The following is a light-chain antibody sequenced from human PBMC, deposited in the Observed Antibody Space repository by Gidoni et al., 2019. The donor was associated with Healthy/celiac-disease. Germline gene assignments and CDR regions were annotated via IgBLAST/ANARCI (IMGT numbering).Light chain of an antibody. CDR2: AAS. CDR3: QQSYSTLLT. CDR1: QSISSY. V-gene: IGKV1-39*01. J-gene: IGKJ4*01. Sequence: QMTPSPSSLSASVGDRVNITCRASQSISSYLNWYQQKPGKAPKLLIYAASSLQSGVPSRFSGSGSGTDFTLTISSLQPEDFATYYCQQSYSTLLTFGGGTKVEIK.